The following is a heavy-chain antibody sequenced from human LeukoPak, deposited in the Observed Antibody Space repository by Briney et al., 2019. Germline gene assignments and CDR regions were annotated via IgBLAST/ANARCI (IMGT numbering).Heavy chain of an antibody. Sequence: PSETLSLTCTVPGGSISSYYWTWTRHPPGEGVEWFGYIYYSGSTSYNPSLMSRVTFSVDTSRNQFSLRLTSVTAADTAVYYCARVSSGSRRDGYNVVDYWGQGTLVTVSS. J-gene: IGHJ4*02. CDR1: GGSISSYY. CDR2: IYYSGST. CDR3: ARVSSGSRRDGYNVVDY. D-gene: IGHD5-24*01. V-gene: IGHV4-59*01.